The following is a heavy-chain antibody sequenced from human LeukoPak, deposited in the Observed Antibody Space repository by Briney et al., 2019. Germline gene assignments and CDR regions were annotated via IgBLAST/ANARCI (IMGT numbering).Heavy chain of an antibody. CDR1: GFTFSSYG. Sequence: GGSLRLSCAASGFTFSSYGMHWVRQAPGKGLEWVAVISYDGSNKYYADSVKGRFTISRDNSKNTLYLQMNSLRAEDTAVYYCAKSGGYCSSSSCEYYYYYGMDVWGQGTTVTVSS. CDR3: AKSGGYCSSSSCEYYYYYGMDV. J-gene: IGHJ6*02. V-gene: IGHV3-30*18. CDR2: ISYDGSNK. D-gene: IGHD2-2*01.